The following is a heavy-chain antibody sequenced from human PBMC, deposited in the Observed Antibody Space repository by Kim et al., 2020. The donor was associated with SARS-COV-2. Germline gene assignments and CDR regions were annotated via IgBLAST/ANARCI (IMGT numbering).Heavy chain of an antibody. CDR2: ISYDGSNK. J-gene: IGHJ4*02. Sequence: GGSLRLSCAASGFTFSSYAMHWVRQAPGKGLEWVAVISYDGSNKYYADSVKGRFTISRDNSKNTLYLQMNSLRAEDTAVYYCARAHTTVTTFDYWGQGTLVTVSS. V-gene: IGHV3-30-3*01. CDR1: GFTFSSYA. CDR3: ARAHTTVTTFDY. D-gene: IGHD4-17*01.